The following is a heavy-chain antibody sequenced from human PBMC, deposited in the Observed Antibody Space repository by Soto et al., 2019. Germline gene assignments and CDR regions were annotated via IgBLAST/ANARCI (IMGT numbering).Heavy chain of an antibody. J-gene: IGHJ4*02. CDR2: IWYDGGNK. Sequence: QVQLVESGGGVVQPGRSLRLSCAASGFIFNEYGMHWVRQAPGKGLEWVAVIWYDGGNKYYADSVKGRFTYSRDNSKNTMSLQMNSLRAEDTAVYYCARWGCSGSNCNLDQRSFDLWGQGTLVTVSS. V-gene: IGHV3-33*03. CDR3: ARWGCSGSNCNLDQRSFDL. CDR1: GFIFNEYG. D-gene: IGHD2-15*01.